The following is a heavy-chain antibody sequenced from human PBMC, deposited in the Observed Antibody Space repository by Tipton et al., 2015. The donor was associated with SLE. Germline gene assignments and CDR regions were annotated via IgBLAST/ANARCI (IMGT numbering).Heavy chain of an antibody. V-gene: IGHV4-59*01. Sequence: TLSLTCTVSGGPFNGYHWGWIRQSPEKGLEWIGYIYYDGTPNYNPSLQSRVTISIDTSRNQFSLKVTSVTAADTAVYFCARGTYYYDTSGYWTANYFDYWGLGTLVAVSS. D-gene: IGHD3-22*01. CDR1: GGPFNGYH. CDR3: ARGTYYYDTSGYWTANYFDY. CDR2: IYYDGTP. J-gene: IGHJ4*02.